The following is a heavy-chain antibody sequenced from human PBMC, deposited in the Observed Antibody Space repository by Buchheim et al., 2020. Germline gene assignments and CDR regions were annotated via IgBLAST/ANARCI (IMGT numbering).Heavy chain of an antibody. CDR2: IWYDGSNK. Sequence: QVQLVESGGGVVQPGRSLRLSCAASGFTFSSYGMHWVRQAPGKGLEWVAVIWYDGSNKYYADSVKGRFTISRDNSKNTLYVQKNSLRAEDTAVYYCARGGYDYYYYYGMDVWGQGTT. D-gene: IGHD5-12*01. J-gene: IGHJ6*02. CDR3: ARGGYDYYYYYGMDV. CDR1: GFTFSSYG. V-gene: IGHV3-33*01.